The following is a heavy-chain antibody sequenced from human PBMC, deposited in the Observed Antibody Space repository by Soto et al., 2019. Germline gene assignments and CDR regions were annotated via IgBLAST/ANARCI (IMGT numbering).Heavy chain of an antibody. CDR3: ARDEGVASGN. CDR2: INTANDDT. CDR1: GYTFSSSP. Sequence: ASVKVSCKASGYTFSSSPLHWVRQAPGQKPEWMGWINTANDDTKYSQKFQDRVTLTRDTSASTAYMEVSSLTPEDTAVYYCARDEGVASGNWGQGTLVTVSS. D-gene: IGHD5-12*01. V-gene: IGHV1-3*04. J-gene: IGHJ4*02.